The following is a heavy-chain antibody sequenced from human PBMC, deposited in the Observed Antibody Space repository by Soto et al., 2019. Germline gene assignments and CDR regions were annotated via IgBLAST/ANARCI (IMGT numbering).Heavy chain of an antibody. D-gene: IGHD3-3*01. CDR2: IYYSGST. J-gene: IGHJ4*02. CDR1: GGSISSYY. V-gene: IGHV4-59*08. Sequence: SETLSLTCTVSGGSISSYYWSWIRQPPGKGLEWIGYIYYSGSTNYNPSLKSRVTISVDTSKNQFSLKLSSVTAADTAVYYCARNGDCWSGYYAVFDYWGQGTLVTVSS. CDR3: ARNGDCWSGYYAVFDY.